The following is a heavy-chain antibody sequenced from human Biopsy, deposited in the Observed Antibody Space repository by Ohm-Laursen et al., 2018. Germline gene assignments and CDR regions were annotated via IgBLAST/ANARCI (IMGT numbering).Heavy chain of an antibody. V-gene: IGHV4-31*03. CDR3: VREPKTGTAEAWYFDL. CDR2: ISYNERT. D-gene: IGHD3-9*01. CDR1: GASVKTSGYF. J-gene: IGHJ2*01. Sequence: PLSLTCSVSGASVKTSGYFWAWIRQRPGKGLEWIGYISYNERTHYNPSLTSRLAISFDTSNNRISLQLRSVSGADTAVYYCVREPKTGTAEAWYFDLWGRGSPVTVPS.